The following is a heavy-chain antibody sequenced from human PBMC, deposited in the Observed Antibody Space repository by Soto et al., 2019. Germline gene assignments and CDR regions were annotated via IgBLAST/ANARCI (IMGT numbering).Heavy chain of an antibody. CDR2: IYYSGST. V-gene: IGHV4-31*03. J-gene: IGHJ5*02. Sequence: SETLSLTCTVSGGSISSCGYYWSWIRQHPGKGLEWIGYIYYSGSTYYNPSLKSRVTISVDTSKNQFSLKLSSVTAADTAVYYCARNGDCTRPGCIVGWFDPWGPGTLVTVS. CDR3: ARNGDCTRPGCIVGWFDP. D-gene: IGHD2-8*01. CDR1: GGSISSCGYY.